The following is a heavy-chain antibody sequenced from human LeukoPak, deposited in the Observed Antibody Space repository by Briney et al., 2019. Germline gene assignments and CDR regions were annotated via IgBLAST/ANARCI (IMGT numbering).Heavy chain of an antibody. V-gene: IGHV1-18*01. J-gene: IGHJ6*03. CDR1: GYTFTSYG. CDR3: ARSLGDSSGYYPTGYYYYYMDV. Sequence: ASVKVSCKASGYTFTSYGISWVRQAPGQGLEWMGCTSSYNGNTNYAQKLQGRVTMTTDTSTSTAYMELRSLRSDDTAVYYCARSLGDSSGYYPTGYYYYYMDVWGKGTTVTVSS. D-gene: IGHD3-22*01. CDR2: TSSYNGNT.